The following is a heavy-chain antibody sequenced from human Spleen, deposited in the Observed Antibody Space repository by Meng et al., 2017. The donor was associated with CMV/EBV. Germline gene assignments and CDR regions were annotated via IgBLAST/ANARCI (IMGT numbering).Heavy chain of an antibody. V-gene: IGHV1-69*02. D-gene: IGHD2-2*02. CDR3: AITRLVYHYYYYGMDV. Sequence: SVKVSCKTSGGTLGSYTISWVRQAPGQGLEWMGTIIPMLGLPNYAQKFQGRVTITTDESTSTAYMELSSLRSEDTAVYYCAITRLVYHYYYYGMDVWGQGTTVTVSS. CDR2: IIPMLGLP. CDR1: GGTLGSYT. J-gene: IGHJ6*02.